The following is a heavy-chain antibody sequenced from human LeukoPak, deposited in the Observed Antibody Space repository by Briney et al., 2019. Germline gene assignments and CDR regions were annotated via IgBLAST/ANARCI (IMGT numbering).Heavy chain of an antibody. J-gene: IGHJ6*02. D-gene: IGHD4-11*01. V-gene: IGHV1-46*01. CDR3: ARDHSNRFSYYYYGVDV. CDR1: GYTFTSYY. Sequence: ASVKVSCKASGYTFTSYYMHWVRQAPGQGLEWMGIINPSGGSTSHAQKFQGRVTMTRDTSTSTVYMELSSLRSEDTAVYYCARDHSNRFSYYYYGVDVWGQGTTVTVSS. CDR2: INPSGGST.